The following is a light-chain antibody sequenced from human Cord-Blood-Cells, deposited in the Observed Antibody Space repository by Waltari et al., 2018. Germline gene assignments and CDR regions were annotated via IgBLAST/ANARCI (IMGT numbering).Light chain of an antibody. V-gene: IGKV3-15*01. CDR1: QSVSSN. CDR2: GAS. CDR3: QQYNNWPYT. Sequence: EIVMTQSPATLSVSPGERANLSCRASQSVSSNLAWYQQKPGQAPRLLIYGASTRATGIPARFSGSGSGTEFTLTISCLQSEYFAGYYCQQYNNWPYTFGQGTKLEIK. J-gene: IGKJ2*01.